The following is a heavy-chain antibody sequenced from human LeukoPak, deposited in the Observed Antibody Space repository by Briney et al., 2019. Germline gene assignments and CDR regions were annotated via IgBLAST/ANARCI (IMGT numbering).Heavy chain of an antibody. D-gene: IGHD3-10*01. CDR3: ARAGEVWFGEFPVY. J-gene: IGHJ4*02. CDR1: GFTFSSYA. Sequence: GGSLRLSCAASGFTFSSYAMHWVRQAPGKGLEWVAVISYDGSNKYYADSVKGRFTISRDNSKNTLYLQMNSLRAEDTAVYYCARAGEVWFGEFPVYWGQGTLVTVSS. V-gene: IGHV3-30-3*01. CDR2: ISYDGSNK.